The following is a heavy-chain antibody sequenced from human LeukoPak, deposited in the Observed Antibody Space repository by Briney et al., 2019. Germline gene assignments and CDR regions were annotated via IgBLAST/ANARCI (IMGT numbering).Heavy chain of an antibody. CDR1: GGSISSYY. Sequence: SETLSLTCTVSGGSISSYYWSWIRQPPGKGLEWIGYIYYSGSTDYNPSLKSRVTISVDTSKNQFSLKLSSVTAADTAVYYCARARHYGSGSYYNRIFDYWGQGTLVTVSS. V-gene: IGHV4-59*01. J-gene: IGHJ4*02. CDR2: IYYSGST. CDR3: ARARHYGSGSYYNRIFDY. D-gene: IGHD3-10*01.